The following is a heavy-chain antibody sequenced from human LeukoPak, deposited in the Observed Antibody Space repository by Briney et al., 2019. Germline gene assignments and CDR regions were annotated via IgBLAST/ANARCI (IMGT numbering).Heavy chain of an antibody. CDR3: AITPHYSSGWYYFDY. J-gene: IGHJ4*02. CDR1: GGTFSSYA. CDR2: IIPIFGTA. Sequence: GASVKVSCKASGGTFSSYAISWVRQAPGQGLEWMGGIIPIFGTANYAQKFQGRVTITADESTSTAYMELSSLRSEDTAVYYCAITPHYSSGWYYFDYWGQGALVTFSS. D-gene: IGHD6-19*01. V-gene: IGHV1-69*13.